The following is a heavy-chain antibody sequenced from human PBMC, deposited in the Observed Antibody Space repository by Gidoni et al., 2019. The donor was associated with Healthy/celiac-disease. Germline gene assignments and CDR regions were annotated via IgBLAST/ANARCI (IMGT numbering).Heavy chain of an antibody. J-gene: IGHJ4*02. D-gene: IGHD5-12*01. CDR2: IIPILGIA. Sequence: QVQLVQSGAEGTKPGSSVKVSCKASGGTFSSYTSTWVRQAPGQGLEWMGRIIPILGIANYAQQFQDRVTITADKSTRPAYMELSSLRSEDTAVFDCATERGDGYNVNDYWGQGTLVTVSS. CDR1: GGTFSSYT. CDR3: ATERGDGYNVNDY. V-gene: IGHV1-69*04.